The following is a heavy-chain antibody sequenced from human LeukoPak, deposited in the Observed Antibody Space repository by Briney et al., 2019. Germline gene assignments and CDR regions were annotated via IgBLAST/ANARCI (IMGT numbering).Heavy chain of an antibody. CDR3: ARERGVRYYDSSGYYDY. CDR1: GFTFSSYS. J-gene: IGHJ4*02. CDR2: ISSSSSYI. Sequence: GGSLRLSCAASGFTFSSYSMNWVRQAPGKGLEWVSSISSSSSYIYYADSVKGRFTISRDNAKNSLYLQMNSLRAEDTAVYYCARERGVRYYDSSGYYDYWGQGTLVTVSS. V-gene: IGHV3-21*01. D-gene: IGHD3-22*01.